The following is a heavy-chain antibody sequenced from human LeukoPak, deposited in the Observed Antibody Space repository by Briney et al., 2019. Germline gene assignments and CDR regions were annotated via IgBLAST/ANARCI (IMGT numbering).Heavy chain of an antibody. J-gene: IGHJ4*02. CDR1: GASVPIASHY. CDR2: IHYSGST. D-gene: IGHD4-23*01. V-gene: IGHV4-39*01. CDR3: TRHHDYGDKIDY. Sequence: SETLSLTCTVSGASVPIASHYWAWIRQTPGKGLEWIGSIHYSGSTYYSPSLKSRLTISGDTYKSQFSLKLPFVTDADTAVYYCTRHHDYGDKIDYWGQGTLVTVSS.